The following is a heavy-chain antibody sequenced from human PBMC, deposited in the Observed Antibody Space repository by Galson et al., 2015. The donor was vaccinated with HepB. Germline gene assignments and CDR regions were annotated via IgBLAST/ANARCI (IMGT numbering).Heavy chain of an antibody. Sequence: SLRLSCAASDSSFSNYAIHWVRQAPGKGLEWVAVISYDERHKFYADSVKGRFTISRDNSKTTLYLQMNSLRPEDTAVYYCATAPGVIVATIPFEYWGQGTLVTVSS. CDR1: DSSFSNYA. CDR2: ISYDERHK. D-gene: IGHD5-12*01. CDR3: ATAPGVIVATIPFEY. J-gene: IGHJ4*02. V-gene: IGHV3-30*04.